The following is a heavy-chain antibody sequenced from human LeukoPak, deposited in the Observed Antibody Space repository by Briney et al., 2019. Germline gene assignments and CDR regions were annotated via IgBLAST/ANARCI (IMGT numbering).Heavy chain of an antibody. V-gene: IGHV1-8*03. CDR1: GYTFTSYD. CDR3: ARVAYYYDSSGYSYYFDY. D-gene: IGHD3-22*01. J-gene: IGHJ4*02. Sequence: ASVKVSCKASGYTFTSYDINWVRQATGQGLEWMGWMNPNSGNTGYAQKFQGRVTITRDTSISTAYMELSRLRSDDTAVYYCARVAYYYDSSGYSYYFDYWGQGTLVTVSS. CDR2: MNPNSGNT.